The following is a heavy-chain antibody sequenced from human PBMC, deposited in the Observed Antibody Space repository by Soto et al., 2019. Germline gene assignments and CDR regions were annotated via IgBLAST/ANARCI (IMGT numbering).Heavy chain of an antibody. Sequence: EVQLVESGGGLVQPGGSLRLSCAASGFTFSNYWMTLFRQAPGQGLEWVANIKQDGIESYYVDSVKGRFTIPRDNAKNSLNLQMNSLRAEDPAVYYCAGEGSGGYVDYWGQGTLVTVSS. CDR3: AGEGSGGYVDY. CDR1: GFTFSNYW. J-gene: IGHJ4*02. V-gene: IGHV3-7*05. CDR2: IKQDGIES. D-gene: IGHD6-19*01.